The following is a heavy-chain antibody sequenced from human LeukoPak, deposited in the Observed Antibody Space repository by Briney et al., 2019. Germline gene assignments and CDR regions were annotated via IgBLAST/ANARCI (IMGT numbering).Heavy chain of an antibody. J-gene: IGHJ4*02. D-gene: IGHD6-19*01. CDR1: GGSFSGYY. CDR3: ARGIGVAGRLNY. V-gene: IGHV4-34*01. Sequence: PSETLSLTWAVYGGSFSGYYWSWIRQPPVKGLEWIGEINHSGSTNYNPSLKSRVTISVDTSKNQFSLKLSSVTAADTAVYYCARGIGVAGRLNYWGQGTLVTVSS. CDR2: INHSGST.